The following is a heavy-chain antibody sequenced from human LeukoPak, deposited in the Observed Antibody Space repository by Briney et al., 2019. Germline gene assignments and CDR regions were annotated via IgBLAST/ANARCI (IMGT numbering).Heavy chain of an antibody. V-gene: IGHV4-30-4*08. Sequence: RASQTLSLTCTVSGGSISSGDYYWSWIRQPQGKGLEWIGYIYYSGSTYYNPSLKSRVTISVDTSKNQFSLKLSSVTAADTAVYYCARDRGGSYEENWFDPWGQGTLVTVSS. CDR1: GGSISSGDYY. J-gene: IGHJ5*02. D-gene: IGHD1-26*01. CDR3: ARDRGGSYEENWFDP. CDR2: IYYSGST.